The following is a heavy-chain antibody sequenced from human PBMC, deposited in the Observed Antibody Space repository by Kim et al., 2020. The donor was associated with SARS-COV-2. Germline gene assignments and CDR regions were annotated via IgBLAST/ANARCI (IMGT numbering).Heavy chain of an antibody. Sequence: GGSLRLSCAASGFTFSNAWMSWVRQAPGKGLEWVGRIKSKTDGGTTDYAAPVKGRFTISRDDSKNTLYLQMNSLKTEDTAVYYCTTASTPGYDYGSGSYYTDYGMDVWGQGTTVTVSS. CDR1: GFTFSNAW. D-gene: IGHD3-10*01. V-gene: IGHV3-15*01. J-gene: IGHJ6*02. CDR3: TTASTPGYDYGSGSYYTDYGMDV. CDR2: IKSKTDGGTT.